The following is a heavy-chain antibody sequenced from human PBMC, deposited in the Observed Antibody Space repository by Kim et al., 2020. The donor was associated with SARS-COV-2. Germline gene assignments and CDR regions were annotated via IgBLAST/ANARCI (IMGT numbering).Heavy chain of an antibody. Sequence: GGSLRLSCAASGFTFSSYGMHWVRQAPGKGLEWVAVIWYDGSNKYYADSVKGRFTISRDNSKNTLYLQMNSLRAEDTAVYYCARGYCSSTSCQHLYYYYGMDVWGQGTTVTVSS. D-gene: IGHD2-2*01. V-gene: IGHV3-33*08. J-gene: IGHJ6*02. CDR3: ARGYCSSTSCQHLYYYYGMDV. CDR1: GFTFSSYG. CDR2: IWYDGSNK.